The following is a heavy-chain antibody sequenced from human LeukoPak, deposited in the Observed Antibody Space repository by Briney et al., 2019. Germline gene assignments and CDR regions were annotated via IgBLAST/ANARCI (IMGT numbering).Heavy chain of an antibody. V-gene: IGHV3-21*01. Sequence: PGGSLRLSCAASGFTFSSYSMNWVRQAPGKGLEWVSSISSSSSYIYYADSAKGRFTISRDNAKNSLYLQMNSLRAEDTAVYYCARDTGYCSGGSCYSFTYWGQGTLVTVSS. CDR2: ISSSSSYI. D-gene: IGHD2-15*01. J-gene: IGHJ4*02. CDR3: ARDTGYCSGGSCYSFTY. CDR1: GFTFSSYS.